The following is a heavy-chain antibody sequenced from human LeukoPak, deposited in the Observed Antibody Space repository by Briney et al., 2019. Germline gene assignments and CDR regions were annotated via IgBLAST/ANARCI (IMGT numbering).Heavy chain of an antibody. D-gene: IGHD5-12*01. CDR2: ISGYSGNT. CDR1: GYSFTKYG. Sequence: ASVKVSCKASGYSFTKYGISWVRQAPGQGLEWMGWISGYSGNTNYAPKLQGRVTMTTDTSKSTASMELSSLPAADTATYYCARRVATYGDPIGYDYWGQGTLVTVSS. V-gene: IGHV1-18*01. CDR3: ARRVATYGDPIGYDY. J-gene: IGHJ4*02.